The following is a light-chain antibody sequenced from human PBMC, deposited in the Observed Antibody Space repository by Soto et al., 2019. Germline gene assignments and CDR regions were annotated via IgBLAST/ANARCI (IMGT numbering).Light chain of an antibody. CDR3: QQFGSSPT. V-gene: IGKV3-20*01. Sequence: EIVLTQSPGTLSLSPGERATLLCRASQTISSTFLAWYQQKPGQAPRLLIYGASSRATGIPDRFSGSGSGTDFTLTISRLEPEDFAVYYCQQFGSSPTFGGGIKVEIK. J-gene: IGKJ4*01. CDR2: GAS. CDR1: QTISSTF.